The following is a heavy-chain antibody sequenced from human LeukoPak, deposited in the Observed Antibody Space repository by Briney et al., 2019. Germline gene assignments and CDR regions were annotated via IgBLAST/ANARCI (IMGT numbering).Heavy chain of an antibody. D-gene: IGHD5-12*01. CDR3: ARMATGYLSSSGGA. CDR2: IYYSGST. Sequence: PSETLSLTCTVSGGSISSYYWSWIRQPPGKGLEWIGYIYYSGSTNYNPSLKSRVTISMDRSNNQFSLRLHSVTAADTAVYYCARMATGYLSSSGGAWGQGTLVTVSS. CDR1: GGSISSYY. V-gene: IGHV4-59*12. J-gene: IGHJ5*02.